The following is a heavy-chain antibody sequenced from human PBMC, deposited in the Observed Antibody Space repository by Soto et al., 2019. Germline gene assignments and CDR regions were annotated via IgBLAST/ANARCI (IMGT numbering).Heavy chain of an antibody. D-gene: IGHD6-19*01. V-gene: IGHV4-34*01. Sequence: PSETLSLTCAAYGGSFSGYFWNWIRQTPGKGLEWIGKVNHNGRNNYNPSLKSRVTISLDMSKSQISLKLTSVTAADTAVYYCARGGSSDWQVAFDFWGQGTMVTVSS. CDR3: ARGGSSDWQVAFDF. CDR2: VNHNGRN. CDR1: GGSFSGYF. J-gene: IGHJ3*01.